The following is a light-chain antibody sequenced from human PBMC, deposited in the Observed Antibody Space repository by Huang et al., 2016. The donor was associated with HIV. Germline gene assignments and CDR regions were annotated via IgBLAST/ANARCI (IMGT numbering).Light chain of an antibody. V-gene: IGKV3-15*01. Sequence: EPVMTQSPVTLSVSPGDRASLSCRSSQIVSSHLAWYQQKPGQAPGLLIYAASTRATGVPARFSGSGAGTEFTLTISTLQSEDSAVYYCQQYNDFRSTFGPGTRVEIK. CDR3: QQYNDFRST. J-gene: IGKJ3*01. CDR1: QIVSSH. CDR2: AAS.